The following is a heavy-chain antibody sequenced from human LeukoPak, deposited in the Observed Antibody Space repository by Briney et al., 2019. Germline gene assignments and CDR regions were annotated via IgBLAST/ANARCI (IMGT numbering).Heavy chain of an antibody. J-gene: IGHJ4*02. CDR3: ARAEVRGCYFDY. CDR2: IIPILGIA. CDR1: GGTFSSYA. V-gene: IGHV1-69*04. Sequence: SVKVSCKASGGTFSSYAISWVRQAPGQGLEWMGRIIPILGIANYAQKFQGRVTITADKSTSTAYMELSSLRSEDTAVYYCARAEVRGCYFDYWGQGTLVTVSS. D-gene: IGHD3-10*01.